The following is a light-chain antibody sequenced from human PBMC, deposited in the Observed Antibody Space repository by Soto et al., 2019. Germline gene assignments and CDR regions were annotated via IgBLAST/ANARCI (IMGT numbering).Light chain of an antibody. Sequence: QSVLTQPASVSGSPGQSITISCTGSSADIGSHDYVSWYQQHPGKVPKLIIYEVSKRPSGVSDRFSGSKSGNAAYLSISGLQPEDEADYYCNSYTTTSALVFGTGTKVTVL. V-gene: IGLV2-14*01. CDR1: SADIGSHDY. CDR2: EVS. J-gene: IGLJ1*01. CDR3: NSYTTTSALV.